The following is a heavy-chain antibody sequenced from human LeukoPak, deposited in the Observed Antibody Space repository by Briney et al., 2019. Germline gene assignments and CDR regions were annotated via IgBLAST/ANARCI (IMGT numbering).Heavy chain of an antibody. D-gene: IGHD3-9*01. CDR2: ISAYNGNT. Sequence: ASVKVSCKASGYTFTSYGISWVRQAPGQGLEWMGWISAYNGNTNYAQKLQGRVTMTTDTSTSTAYMELRSLRSDDTAVYYCARGAIRYLDWYDAFDIWGQGTMVTVSS. J-gene: IGHJ3*02. V-gene: IGHV1-18*01. CDR1: GYTFTSYG. CDR3: ARGAIRYLDWYDAFDI.